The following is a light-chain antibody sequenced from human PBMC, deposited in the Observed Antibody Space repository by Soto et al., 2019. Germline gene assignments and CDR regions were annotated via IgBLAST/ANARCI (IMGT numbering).Light chain of an antibody. CDR1: QSVSSY. V-gene: IGKV3-11*01. J-gene: IGKJ2*03. CDR2: DAS. CDR3: QQRGNWPRYG. Sequence: EIVLTQSPATLSLSPGERATLSCRASQSVSSYLAWYQQKPGQAPRLLIYDASNRATGIPARFSGSGSGTDFTLTISSLEPEDFAVYYCQQRGNWPRYGFGQGTKLEIK.